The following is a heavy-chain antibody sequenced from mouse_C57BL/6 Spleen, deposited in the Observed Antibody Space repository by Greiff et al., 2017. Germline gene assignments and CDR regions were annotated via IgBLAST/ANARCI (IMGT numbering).Heavy chain of an antibody. CDR2: IYPRSGNT. Sequence: VQLQQSGAELARPGASVKLSCKASGYTFTGYGISWVKQRTGQGLEWIGEIYPRSGNTYYNEKFKGKATLTADKSSSTAYMELRSLTSEDSAVYFCASYDYDGGFAYWGQGTLVTVSA. CDR3: ASYDYDGGFAY. D-gene: IGHD2-4*01. V-gene: IGHV1-81*01. J-gene: IGHJ3*01. CDR1: GYTFTGYG.